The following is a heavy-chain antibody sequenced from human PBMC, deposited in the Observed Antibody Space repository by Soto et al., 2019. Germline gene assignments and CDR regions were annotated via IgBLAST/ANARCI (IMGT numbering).Heavy chain of an antibody. V-gene: IGHV1-69*06. CDR2: IIPIFGTA. Sequence: QVQLVQSGAEVTKPGSSVKVSCKTSGGTFSTYSIVWVRQAPGEGLEWMGGIIPIFGTANYAQKFQDRVTITADKSTNTAFMALSSLKSEDTAMYYCASSSGNNYGVGTNYYFDYWGQGTRVTVSS. J-gene: IGHJ4*02. CDR3: ASSSGNNYGVGTNYYFDY. CDR1: GGTFSTYS. D-gene: IGHD1-26*01.